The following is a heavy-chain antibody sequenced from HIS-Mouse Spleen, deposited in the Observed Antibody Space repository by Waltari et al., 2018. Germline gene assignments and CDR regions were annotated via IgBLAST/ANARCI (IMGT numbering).Heavy chain of an antibody. CDR3: ARSKGYCSSTSCYYFDY. V-gene: IGHV4-34*01. D-gene: IGHD2-2*01. J-gene: IGHJ4*02. CDR2: INHSGST. Sequence: QVQLQQWGAGLLKPSETLSLTCAVYGGSFSGYYWSWIRQPPGNGLEWIGEINHSGSTNYNPSLKSRVTISVDTSKNQFSLKLSSVTAADTAVYYCARSKGYCSSTSCYYFDYWGQGTLVTVSS. CDR1: GGSFSGYY.